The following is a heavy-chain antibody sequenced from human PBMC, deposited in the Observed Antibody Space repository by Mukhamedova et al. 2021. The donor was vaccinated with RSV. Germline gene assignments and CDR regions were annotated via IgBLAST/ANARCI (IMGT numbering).Heavy chain of an antibody. D-gene: IGHD6-6*01. Sequence: EYMGIIYPGDSDTRYSPSFQGQVTISADKSISTAYLQWSSLKASDTAMYYCARLFKYSSSSGGLILGGMDVWGQGTTVTVSS. CDR3: ARLFKYSSSSGGLILGGMDV. V-gene: IGHV5-51*01. J-gene: IGHJ6*02. CDR2: IYPGDSDT.